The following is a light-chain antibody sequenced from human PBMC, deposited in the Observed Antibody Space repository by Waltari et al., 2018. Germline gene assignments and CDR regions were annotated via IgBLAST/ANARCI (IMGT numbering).Light chain of an antibody. J-gene: IGKJ4*01. CDR2: GAS. Sequence: DIQMTQSPSSLSASVGDTVSITCRASQSINNLLNWYQQKPGRAPEVLIYGASTLQSGVPSRFSGSGSGTGFTLTINNLQPEDFATYYCQQSYNSPVTFGGGTKVEIK. CDR3: QQSYNSPVT. V-gene: IGKV1-39*01. CDR1: QSINNL.